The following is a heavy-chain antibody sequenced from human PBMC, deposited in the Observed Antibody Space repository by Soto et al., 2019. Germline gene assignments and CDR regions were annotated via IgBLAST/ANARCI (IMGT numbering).Heavy chain of an antibody. V-gene: IGHV1-2*02. CDR3: ARDAGYSYGLYYYYYGMDV. D-gene: IGHD5-18*01. CDR2: INPNSGGT. CDR1: GYTFTGYY. Sequence: QVQLVQSGAEVKKPGASVKVSCKASGYTFTGYYMHWVRQAPGQGLEWMGWINPNSGGTNYAQKFQGRVTMTRDTSISTDYMELSRLRSDDTAVYYCARDAGYSYGLYYYYYGMDVWGQGTTVTVSS. J-gene: IGHJ6*02.